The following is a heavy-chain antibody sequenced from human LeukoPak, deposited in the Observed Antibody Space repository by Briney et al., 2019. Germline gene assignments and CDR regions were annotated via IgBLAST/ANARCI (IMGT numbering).Heavy chain of an antibody. Sequence: GGSLRLSCAASGFTFSAYNMNWVRQAPGKGLEWVSYISSSSTTIYSADSVKGRFTISRDNAKNSLYLHMNSLRAEDTAVYYCAREPRGTPGAFDIWGQGTMVTVSS. D-gene: IGHD1-14*01. J-gene: IGHJ3*02. CDR1: GFTFSAYN. CDR3: AREPRGTPGAFDI. CDR2: ISSSSTTI. V-gene: IGHV3-48*01.